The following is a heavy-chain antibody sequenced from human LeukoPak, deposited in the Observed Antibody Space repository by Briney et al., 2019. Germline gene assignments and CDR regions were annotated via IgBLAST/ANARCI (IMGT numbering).Heavy chain of an antibody. D-gene: IGHD6-19*01. V-gene: IGHV4-31*03. CDR1: GGSISSGGSY. CDR2: IYYSGST. Sequence: SETLSLTCTVSGGSISSGGSYWSWIRQHPGKGLEWIGYIYYSGSTYYNPSLKSRVTISVDTSKNQFSLKLNSVTAADTAVYYCARGQLKWLRNWFDPWGQGTLVTVSS. J-gene: IGHJ5*02. CDR3: ARGQLKWLRNWFDP.